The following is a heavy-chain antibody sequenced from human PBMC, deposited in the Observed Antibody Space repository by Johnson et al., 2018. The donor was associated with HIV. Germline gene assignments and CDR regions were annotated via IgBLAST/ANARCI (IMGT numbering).Heavy chain of an antibody. Sequence: VQLVESGGGLVQPGGSLRFSCAVSGFTFSSYAMSWVRQAPGKGLEWVSAISGSGGSTYYADSVKGRFTISRDNSKHTLNLQMNSLRAEDPAVYYCARHSTSSTMGAFDIWGQGTMVTVSS. V-gene: IGHV3-23*04. CDR3: ARHSTSSTMGAFDI. D-gene: IGHD6-6*01. CDR1: GFTFSSYA. J-gene: IGHJ3*02. CDR2: ISGSGGST.